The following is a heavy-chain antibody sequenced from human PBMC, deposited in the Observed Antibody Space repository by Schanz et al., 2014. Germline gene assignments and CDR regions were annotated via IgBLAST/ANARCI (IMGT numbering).Heavy chain of an antibody. CDR3: AKIERNED. CDR1: GFNFSAYA. Sequence: EVQLLESGGGLVQPGGSLRLSCAASGFNFSAYAMCWVRQAPGKGLEWVSTIGTSGGTNYAESVKGRFTISRDNSKNTLYLQMNSLRAEDTAVYFCAKIERNEDWGQGTLVTVSS. D-gene: IGHD1-1*01. CDR2: IGTSGGT. J-gene: IGHJ4*02. V-gene: IGHV3-23*01.